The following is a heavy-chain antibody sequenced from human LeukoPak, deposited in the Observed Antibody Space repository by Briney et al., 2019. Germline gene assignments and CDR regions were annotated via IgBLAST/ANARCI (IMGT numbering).Heavy chain of an antibody. CDR2: INRDGSAK. J-gene: IGHJ4*02. CDR1: GLTFSNFW. D-gene: IGHD6-13*01. CDR3: ATAPAAADSF. Sequence: PGGSLRLSCAASGLTFSNFWVTWVRQAPGKGLEWVANINRDGSAKTYVDSVKGRFIISRDNAKNSVYLRMSSLRAEDTAVYYCATAPAAADSFWGQGTLVAVSS. V-gene: IGHV3-7*01.